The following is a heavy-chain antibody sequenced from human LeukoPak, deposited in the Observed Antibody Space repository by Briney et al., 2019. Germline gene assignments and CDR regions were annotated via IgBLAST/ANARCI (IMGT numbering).Heavy chain of an antibody. CDR3: ARVGGMTTSFTAPYNWFDP. CDR2: INPSGGST. CDR1: GYTFTGYY. D-gene: IGHD4-17*01. V-gene: IGHV1-46*01. J-gene: IGHJ5*02. Sequence: ASVKVSCKAPGYTFTGYYMHWVRQAPGQGLEWMGIINPSGGSTSYAQKFQGRVTMTRDTSTSTVYMELSSLRSEDTAVYYCARVGGMTTSFTAPYNWFDPWGQGTLVTVSS.